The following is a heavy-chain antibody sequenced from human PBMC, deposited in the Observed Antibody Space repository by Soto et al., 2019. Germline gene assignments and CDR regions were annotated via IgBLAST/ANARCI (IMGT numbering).Heavy chain of an antibody. Sequence: GASVKVSCKASGYTFTGYYMHWVRQAPGQGLEWMGWINPNSGGTNYAQKFQGRVTMTRDTSISTAYLELSRLRSDDTAVYYCAIVPFGGSYLDYFDFRGQGPLVTVAA. CDR2: INPNSGGT. J-gene: IGHJ4*02. D-gene: IGHD1-26*01. CDR3: AIVPFGGSYLDYFDF. V-gene: IGHV1-2*02. CDR1: GYTFTGYY.